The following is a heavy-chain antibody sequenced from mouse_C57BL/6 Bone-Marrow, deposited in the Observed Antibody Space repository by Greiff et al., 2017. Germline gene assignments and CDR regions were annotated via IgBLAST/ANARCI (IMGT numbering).Heavy chain of an antibody. D-gene: IGHD1-1*01. CDR1: GYTFTSYW. CDR3: ANYRESCGSSYGELDALDY. V-gene: IGHV1-69*01. J-gene: IGHJ4*01. CDR2: IDPTDSYT. Sequence: QVQLQQSGAELVMPGASVKLSCKASGYTFTSYWMHWVKQRPGQGLEWIGEIDPTDSYTNYNQKFKGKSTLTVDKSSSTASMQLRSLTSEDSAVYYAANYRESCGSSYGELDALDYWGQGTSGTVSS.